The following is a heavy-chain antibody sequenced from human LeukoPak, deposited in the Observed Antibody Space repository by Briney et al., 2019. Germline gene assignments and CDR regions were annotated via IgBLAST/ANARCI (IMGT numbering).Heavy chain of an antibody. J-gene: IGHJ5*02. D-gene: IGHD1-26*01. CDR1: GYSFTNYW. V-gene: IGHV5-51*01. Sequence: GESLKNSCKASGYSFTNYWIGWVRQMPGKGLEWMGIIYPGDSDTRYSPSFQGQVTISVDKSITTAYLQWSSLKASDTAMYYCAKHAGVGAQISSWGQGTLVTVSS. CDR3: AKHAGVGAQISS. CDR2: IYPGDSDT.